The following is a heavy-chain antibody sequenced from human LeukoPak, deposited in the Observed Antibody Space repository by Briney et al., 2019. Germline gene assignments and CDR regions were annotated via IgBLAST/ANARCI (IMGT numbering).Heavy chain of an antibody. CDR2: IYTSGST. V-gene: IGHV4-4*07. Sequence: PSETLSLTCTVSGGSISSYHWSWIRQPAGKGLEWIGRIYTSGSTNYNPSLKSRVTMSVDTSKNQFSLKLSSVTAADTAVYYCARDRWTTVTTFDYWGQGTLVTVSS. D-gene: IGHD4-17*01. J-gene: IGHJ4*02. CDR3: ARDRWTTVTTFDY. CDR1: GGSISSYH.